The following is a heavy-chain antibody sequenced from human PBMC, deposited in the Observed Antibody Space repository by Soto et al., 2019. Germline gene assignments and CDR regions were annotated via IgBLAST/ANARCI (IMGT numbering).Heavy chain of an antibody. CDR2: ISGSGGST. Sequence: GGSLRLSCAASGFTFSSYAMSWVRQAPGKGLEWVSAISGSGGSTYYADSVKGRFTISRDNSKNTLYLQMNSLRAEDTAVYYCAKDVEIVVVVAKTRWFDPWGQGTLVTVSS. CDR3: AKDVEIVVVVAKTRWFDP. J-gene: IGHJ5*02. CDR1: GFTFSSYA. D-gene: IGHD2-15*01. V-gene: IGHV3-23*01.